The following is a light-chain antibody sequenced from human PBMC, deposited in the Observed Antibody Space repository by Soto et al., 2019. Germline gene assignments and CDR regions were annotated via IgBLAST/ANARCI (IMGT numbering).Light chain of an antibody. J-gene: IGKJ5*01. CDR1: QSVSSSY. V-gene: IGKV3-20*01. CDR2: GAS. Sequence: EIVLTQSPGTLSLSPGERATLSCRASQSVSSSYLAWYQQKPGQAPRLLIYGASSRATGIPDRFSGSVSGTDFTLTSSRLEPEDFPVYYCQQYGSSLSITLGQGTRLEIK. CDR3: QQYGSSLSIT.